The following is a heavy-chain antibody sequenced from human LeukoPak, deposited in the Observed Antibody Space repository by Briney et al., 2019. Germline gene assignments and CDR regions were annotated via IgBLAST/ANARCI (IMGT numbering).Heavy chain of an antibody. V-gene: IGHV4-34*01. CDR2: NQHSGST. J-gene: IGHJ5*02. D-gene: IGHD3-3*01. Sequence: KPSETPSLTRAVHGGSFSGYYWSLIRQPPGKGLGLVGENQHSGSTNYNPSLKSRVTISVDTSKNQFSLKLSSVTAADTAVYYCARGPRYYDFWSGYQNWFDPWGQGTLVTVSS. CDR1: GGSFSGYY. CDR3: ARGPRYYDFWSGYQNWFDP.